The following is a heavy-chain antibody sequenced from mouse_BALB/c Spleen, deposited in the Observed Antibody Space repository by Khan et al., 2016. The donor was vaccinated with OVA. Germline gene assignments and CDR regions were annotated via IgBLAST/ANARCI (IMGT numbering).Heavy chain of an antibody. J-gene: IGHJ2*01. V-gene: IGHV5-9-3*01. CDR2: FSSGGSYT. Sequence: EVELVESGGGLVKPGGSLKLSCAASGFTFSNYAMSWVRQTPEKRLEWVATFSSGGSYTYYPDGVKGRFTISRDNAKNTLYLQVSRLRSEDTAMYYCARTPGYYGSNYFDYWGQGTTLTVSS. CDR3: ARTPGYYGSNYFDY. CDR1: GFTFSNYA. D-gene: IGHD1-1*01.